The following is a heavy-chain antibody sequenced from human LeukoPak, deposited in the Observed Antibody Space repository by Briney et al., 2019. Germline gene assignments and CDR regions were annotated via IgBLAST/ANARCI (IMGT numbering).Heavy chain of an antibody. Sequence: SETLSLTCTVSGGSISSGDYYWSWIRQPPGKGLEWIGYIYYSGSTYYNPSLKSRVTISVDTSKNQFSLKLSSVTAADTAVYYCARCKLLFVYYYGMDVWGQGTTVIVSS. V-gene: IGHV4-30-4*01. J-gene: IGHJ6*02. CDR2: IYYSGST. CDR3: ARCKLLFVYYYGMDV. D-gene: IGHD2-2*01. CDR1: GGSISSGDYY.